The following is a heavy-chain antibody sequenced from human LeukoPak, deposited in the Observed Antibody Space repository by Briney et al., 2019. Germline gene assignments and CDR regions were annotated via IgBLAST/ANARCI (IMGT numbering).Heavy chain of an antibody. J-gene: IGHJ3*02. CDR3: ASGERWRTSHSAFDI. CDR1: GFTFSSYA. Sequence: GGSLRLSCAASGFTFSSYAMHWVRQAPGKGLEYVSAISSNGGSTNYANSVKGRFTISRDNSKNTLYLQMGSLRAEDMAVYYCASGERWRTSHSAFDIWGQGTMVIVSS. D-gene: IGHD5-24*01. V-gene: IGHV3-64*01. CDR2: ISSNGGST.